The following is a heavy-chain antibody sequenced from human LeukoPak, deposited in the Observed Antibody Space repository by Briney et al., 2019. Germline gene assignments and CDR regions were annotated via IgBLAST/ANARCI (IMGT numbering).Heavy chain of an antibody. CDR3: AKDHSSLGGLDY. CDR1: GFSFSSFA. CDR2: IRGGGGST. J-gene: IGHJ4*02. V-gene: IGHV3-23*01. D-gene: IGHD6-19*01. Sequence: GGSLRLSCAASGFSFSSFAMTWVRQAPGKGLEWVSVIRGGGGSTTYADAVKGRFTISRDDSKNTVYLQMNSLRADDTAVYYRAKDHSSLGGLDYWGQGTLVTVSS.